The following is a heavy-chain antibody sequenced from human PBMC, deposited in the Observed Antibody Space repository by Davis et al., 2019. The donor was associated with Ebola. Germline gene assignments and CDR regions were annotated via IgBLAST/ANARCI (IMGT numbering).Heavy chain of an antibody. Sequence: ASVKVSCKASGYTFTGYYMHWVRQAPGQGLEWMGRINPNSGGTNYAQKFQGRVTMTRDTSISTAYMELSRLRSDDTAVFYCARASFGYNSGWYADYWGPGSLVTVSS. J-gene: IGHJ4*02. CDR3: ARASFGYNSGWYADY. D-gene: IGHD6-19*01. CDR1: GYTFTGYY. V-gene: IGHV1-2*06. CDR2: INPNSGGT.